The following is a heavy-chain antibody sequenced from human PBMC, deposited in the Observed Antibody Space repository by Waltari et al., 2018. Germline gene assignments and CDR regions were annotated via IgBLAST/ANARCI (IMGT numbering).Heavy chain of an antibody. Sequence: EVNLVESGGALVQPGGSLRLSCEASGFSFSDYSMHWVRQAPGKGREWVSYISSKRGNIDYADSVRGRVTISRDNVENSLHLQMDSLRVEETAVYYCARGLPGYYFDYWGQGTLVTVSS. CDR3: ARGLPGYYFDY. J-gene: IGHJ4*02. CDR2: ISSKRGNI. CDR1: GFSFSDYS. V-gene: IGHV3-48*01.